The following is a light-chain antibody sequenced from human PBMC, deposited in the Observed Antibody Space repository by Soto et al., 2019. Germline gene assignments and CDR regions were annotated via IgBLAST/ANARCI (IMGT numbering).Light chain of an antibody. CDR1: QSISSY. V-gene: IGKV1-39*01. J-gene: IGKJ1*01. CDR2: TAS. CDR3: QQSYSTFTWT. Sequence: DIQMTQSPSSLSASVGDRVTITCRASQSISSYLNWYQQKPGKAPKLLIYTASSLQSGVPSRFSGSGSGTDFTVTISSLQPEDFATYYCQQSYSTFTWTFGQGTKVEI.